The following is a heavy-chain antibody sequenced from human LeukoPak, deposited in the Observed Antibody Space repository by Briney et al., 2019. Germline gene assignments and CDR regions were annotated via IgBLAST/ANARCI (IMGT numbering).Heavy chain of an antibody. CDR1: GGSISSNNYY. CDR2: LYYSGST. V-gene: IGHV4-39*07. CDR3: ARILRGYSYGYRPYYYMDV. Sequence: MSSETLSLTCTVSGGSISSNNYYWGWIRQPPGKGLEWIGSLYYSGSTNYNPSLKSRVTISVDTSKNQFSLKLSSVTAADTAVYYCARILRGYSYGYRPYYYMDVWGKGTTVTISS. J-gene: IGHJ6*03. D-gene: IGHD5-18*01.